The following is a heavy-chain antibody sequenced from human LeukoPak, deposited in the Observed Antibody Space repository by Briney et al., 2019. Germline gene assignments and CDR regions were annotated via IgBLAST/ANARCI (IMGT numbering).Heavy chain of an antibody. J-gene: IGHJ3*02. CDR3: ARHRLGRCDAFDI. CDR2: IYPGDSDT. D-gene: IGHD1-26*01. CDR1: EYRFTDYW. Sequence: GESLKISCKGSEYRFTDYWIGWVRQMPGKGLEWMGVIYPGDSDTTYSPSFQGQVTISADKSISTAYLQWSSLKASDTAMYYCARHRLGRCDAFDIWGRGTMVSVSS. V-gene: IGHV5-51*01.